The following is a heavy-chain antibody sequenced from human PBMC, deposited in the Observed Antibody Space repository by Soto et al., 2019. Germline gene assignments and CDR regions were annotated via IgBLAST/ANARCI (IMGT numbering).Heavy chain of an antibody. CDR3: ALTKISSSWFYFDY. J-gene: IGHJ4*02. CDR1: GFTFSSYS. V-gene: IGHV3-21*01. CDR2: ISSSSSYI. D-gene: IGHD6-13*01. Sequence: GGSLRLSCAASGFTFSSYSMNWVRQAPGKGLEWVSSISSSSSYIYYADSVKGRFTISRDNAKNSLYLQMNSLRAEDTAVYYCALTKISSSWFYFDYWGQGTLVTVSS.